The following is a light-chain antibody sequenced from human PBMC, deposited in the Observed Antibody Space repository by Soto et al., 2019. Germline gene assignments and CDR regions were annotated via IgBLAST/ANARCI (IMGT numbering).Light chain of an antibody. CDR1: QAIGDW. CDR2: ATS. CDR3: QQADISQLT. V-gene: IGKV1-12*01. Sequence: DIQMTQSPSSVSASVGDRVTITCRASQAIGDWVAWYQQKPGKAPNLLIYATSTLQSGVPSRFSGRGSATEFSLTISSLQPEDFATYYCQQADISQLTFGGGTRVEI. J-gene: IGKJ4*01.